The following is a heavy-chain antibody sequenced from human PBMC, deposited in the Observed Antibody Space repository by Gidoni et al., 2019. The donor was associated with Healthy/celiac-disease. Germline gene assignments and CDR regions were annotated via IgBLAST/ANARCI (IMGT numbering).Heavy chain of an antibody. CDR2: ISASGVST. CDR1: GFTFSTYA. V-gene: IGHV3-23*01. CDR3: AKRDTSGWYSLDY. J-gene: IGHJ4*02. Sequence: EVQLLESGGGLVQPGGSLRLSCSASGFTFSTYAMSWVRQAPGRGLEWVSSISASGVSTYYADSVKGRFTISRDNSKNTLYVQMSSLRAEDTAVYYCAKRDTSGWYSLDYWGQGTLVTVSS. D-gene: IGHD6-19*01.